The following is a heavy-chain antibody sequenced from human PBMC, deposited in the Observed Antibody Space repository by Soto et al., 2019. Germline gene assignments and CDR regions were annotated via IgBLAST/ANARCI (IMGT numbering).Heavy chain of an antibody. CDR2: ITAYKGVT. J-gene: IGHJ4*02. CDR3: GRGTPGSAWYPPFDY. V-gene: IGHV1-18*01. Sequence: QVQLVQSGAEVKTPGASVKVSCKASGYTLTNYGISWVRQAPGQGLEWMGWITAYKGVTNYAQKVQGRVTMTTDTCPSTAYMELRSPKSDDTALYYCGRGTPGSAWYPPFDYWGQGTLVTVSS. CDR1: GYTLTNYG. D-gene: IGHD6-13*01.